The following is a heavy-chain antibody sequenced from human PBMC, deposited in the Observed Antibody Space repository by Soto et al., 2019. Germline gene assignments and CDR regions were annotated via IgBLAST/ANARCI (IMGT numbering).Heavy chain of an antibody. J-gene: IGHJ6*03. CDR3: AKALRFTFTTGYYMDV. Sequence: EVQLLESGGGLVQPGGSLRLSCAASGFTVSSYAMSWVRQAPGKGLEWVSAISGSGSTYSADSVKGRFTISRDSSKNTVYLEMNSRRAKDKAVYYCAKALRFTFTTGYYMDVWGRGTTVTVSS. CDR2: ISGSGST. V-gene: IGHV3-23*01. D-gene: IGHD3-16*01. CDR1: GFTVSSYA.